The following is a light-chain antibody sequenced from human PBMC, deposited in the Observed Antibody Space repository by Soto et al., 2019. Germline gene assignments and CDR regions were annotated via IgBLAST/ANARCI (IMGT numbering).Light chain of an antibody. CDR3: QQYGSSGT. V-gene: IGKV3-20*01. CDR2: GAS. CDR1: QSVSNNY. Sequence: EILLTQSPGTLSRSPGERATLSCGASQSVSNNYLAWYQQKPGQAPRLLIYGASNRATGIPDSLSGSGSGTEFTLTISRMEPEDFAVYYCQQYGSSGTFGHGTKVDIK. J-gene: IGKJ1*01.